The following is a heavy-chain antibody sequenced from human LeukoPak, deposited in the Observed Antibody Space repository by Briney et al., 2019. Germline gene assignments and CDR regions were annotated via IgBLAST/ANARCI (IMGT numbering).Heavy chain of an antibody. V-gene: IGHV4-4*07. CDR2: IYPSGTT. J-gene: IGHJ4*02. Sequence: SETLSLTCSVSGGSLSSYYWSWIRQSAGKGLEWIGRIYPSGTTNYNPSLKSRVTVSLDTSKNHFSLNLSSVTAADTAMYYCAREEFCNGGGCSFDSWGQGALVTVSS. CDR3: AREEFCNGGGCSFDS. D-gene: IGHD2-15*01. CDR1: GGSLSSYY.